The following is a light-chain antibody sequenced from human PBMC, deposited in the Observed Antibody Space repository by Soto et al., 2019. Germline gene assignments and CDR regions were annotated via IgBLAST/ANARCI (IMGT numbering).Light chain of an antibody. V-gene: IGKV1-39*01. J-gene: IGKJ4*01. CDR3: QQSYRTSLT. Sequence: DIQMTQSPSCLSASVGDRVNVTCRASQSISSYLNWYQQKRGKAPKLLIYAASSLQSGVPSRFSGSGSGTDLTLTISSLQPEDFATYYCQQSYRTSLTFGGGTKVEIK. CDR2: AAS. CDR1: QSISSY.